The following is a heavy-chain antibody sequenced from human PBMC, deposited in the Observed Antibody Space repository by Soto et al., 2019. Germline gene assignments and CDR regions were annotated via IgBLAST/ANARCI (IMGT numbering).Heavy chain of an antibody. CDR3: ASKSPAHKFYYFDY. V-gene: IGHV3-48*03. J-gene: IGHJ4*02. CDR1: GFTFSSYE. D-gene: IGHD2-2*01. CDR2: ISSSGSTI. Sequence: GGSLRLCCAASGFTFSSYEMNWVRQAPGKGLEWVSYISSSGSTIYYADSVKGRFTISRDNAKNSLYLQMNSLRAEDTAVYYCASKSPAHKFYYFDYWGQGTLVTVSS.